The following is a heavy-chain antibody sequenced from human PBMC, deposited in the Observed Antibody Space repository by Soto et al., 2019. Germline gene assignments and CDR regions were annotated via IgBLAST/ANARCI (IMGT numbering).Heavy chain of an antibody. D-gene: IGHD3-3*01. CDR2: MNPNSGNT. J-gene: IGHJ6*03. V-gene: IGHV1-8*01. CDR1: GYTFTSYD. CDR3: ARAFSRRITIFGVVRKPHNYMDV. Sequence: ASVKVSCKASGYTFTSYDINWVRQATGQGLEWMGWMNPNSGNTGYAQKFQGRVTMTRNTSISTAYMELSSLRSEDTAVYYCARAFSRRITIFGVVRKPHNYMDVWGKGTTVTVPS.